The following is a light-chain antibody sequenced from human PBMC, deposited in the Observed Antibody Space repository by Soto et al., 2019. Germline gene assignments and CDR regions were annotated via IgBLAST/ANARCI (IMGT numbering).Light chain of an antibody. J-gene: IGKJ1*01. CDR2: GAS. CDR1: QSVSSN. V-gene: IGKV3-15*01. CDR3: QHYNNWPPWT. Sequence: EIVMTQSPATLSFSPGERSTLSCRASQSVSSNLAWYQQKPGQAPRLLIYGASTRATGIPARFSGSGSGTEFTLTISSLQSEDFAVYYCQHYNNWPPWTFGQGTKVDIK.